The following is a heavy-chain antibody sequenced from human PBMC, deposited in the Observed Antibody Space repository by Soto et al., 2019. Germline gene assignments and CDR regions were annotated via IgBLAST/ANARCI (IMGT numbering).Heavy chain of an antibody. V-gene: IGHV4-61*05. Sequence: PSETLSLTCTVSGGSIRSSSYYWGWIRQPPGKGLEWIGYIYHTGNTRYNPSIKSRITISMDTSRNQFSLKVSSVTDADTDVYYCARGLPYNSGPESNWFDPWGQGTLVTVSS. CDR1: GGSIRSSSYY. J-gene: IGHJ5*02. CDR3: ARGLPYNSGPESNWFDP. D-gene: IGHD3-10*01. CDR2: IYHTGNT.